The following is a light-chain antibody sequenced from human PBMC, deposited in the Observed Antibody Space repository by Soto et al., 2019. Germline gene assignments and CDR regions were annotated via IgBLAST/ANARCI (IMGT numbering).Light chain of an antibody. CDR2: ATS. J-gene: IGKJ4*01. CDR1: QGISIY. CDR3: QKYNSPLLT. V-gene: IGKV1-27*01. Sequence: DIQMTQSPSSLSASVGDRVTITCRASQGISIYLAWYQQKPGKVPKLLIYATSTLQSGVPSRFRGSGSGTDFTLTISSLQPEDVATYYCQKYNSPLLTFGGGTKVEIK.